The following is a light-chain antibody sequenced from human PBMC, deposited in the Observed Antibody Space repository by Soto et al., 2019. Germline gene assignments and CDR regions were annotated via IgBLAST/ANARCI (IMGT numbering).Light chain of an antibody. Sequence: EIVLTQSPATLSLSPGERATLSCRASQSVSSYLAWYQQKPGQAPRLLIYDASNRATGIPARFSGSGSGTDFTLTISSLEPEDFAVYYCQQRNTWPLFTFRPGTKVDIK. CDR2: DAS. V-gene: IGKV3-11*01. CDR1: QSVSSY. J-gene: IGKJ3*01. CDR3: QQRNTWPLFT.